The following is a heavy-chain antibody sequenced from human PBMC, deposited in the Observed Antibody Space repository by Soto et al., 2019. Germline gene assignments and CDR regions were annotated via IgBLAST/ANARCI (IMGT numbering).Heavy chain of an antibody. D-gene: IGHD7-27*01. CDR3: ARGRYCLTGRCFPNWFDS. Sequence: SETLSLTCSVSGDSISNLDYFWAWIRQPPGQALEYIGYIYKSATTYYNPSFESRVAISVDPSKSQFSLNVTSVTAADTAVYFCARGRYCLTGRCFPNWFDSWGQGALVTVSS. V-gene: IGHV4-30-4*01. J-gene: IGHJ5*01. CDR2: IYKSATT. CDR1: GDSISNLDYF.